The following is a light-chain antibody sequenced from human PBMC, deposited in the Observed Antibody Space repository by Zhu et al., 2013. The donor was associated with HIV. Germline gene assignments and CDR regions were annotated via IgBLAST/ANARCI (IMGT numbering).Light chain of an antibody. Sequence: QSVLTQPPSVSGAPGQRVTISCTGSSSNIGAGSAVHWYQQLPGAAPKLLIYNSDDRPSGVPDRFSGSKSGTSASLAITGLQAEDEADYYCQSYDSSLSGLYVFGTGTRVIV. CDR2: NSD. J-gene: IGLJ1*01. V-gene: IGLV1-40*01. CDR1: SSNIGAGSA. CDR3: QSYDSSLSGLYV.